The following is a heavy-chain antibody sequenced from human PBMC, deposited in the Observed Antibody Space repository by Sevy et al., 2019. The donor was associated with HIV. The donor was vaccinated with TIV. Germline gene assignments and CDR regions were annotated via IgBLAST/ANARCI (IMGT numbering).Heavy chain of an antibody. J-gene: IGHJ4*02. Sequence: GGSLRLSCTASGFTFGRYVMHWVRQAPGKGLEWLAVLSYAGSDESYADSVRGRFTISRDNSKNTLFLQMNSLRAEDTAVYYCAKRDLNHQILPDYWGQGTLVTVSS. V-gene: IGHV3-30*18. CDR3: AKRDLNHQILPDY. CDR2: LSYAGSDE. CDR1: GFTFGRYV.